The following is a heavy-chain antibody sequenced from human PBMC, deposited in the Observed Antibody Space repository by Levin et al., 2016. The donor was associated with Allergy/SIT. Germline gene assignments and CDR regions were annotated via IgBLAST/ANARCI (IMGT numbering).Heavy chain of an antibody. D-gene: IGHD3-10*01. CDR2: ISFDGSNK. CDR1: GFTFRTSA. Sequence: GESLKISCAASGFTFRTSAMHWIRQAPGRGLEWVAVISFDGSNKYYADSVKGRFTISRDNSKNTLYVQMNSLRAEDTAVYYCAREATAFVTMIRGVTPDYWGQGTLVTVSS. V-gene: IGHV3-30-3*01. J-gene: IGHJ4*02. CDR3: AREATAFVTMIRGVTPDY.